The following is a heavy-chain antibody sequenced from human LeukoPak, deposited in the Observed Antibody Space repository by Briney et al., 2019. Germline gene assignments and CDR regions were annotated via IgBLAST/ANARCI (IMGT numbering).Heavy chain of an antibody. V-gene: IGHV4-34*01. D-gene: IGHD1-26*01. J-gene: IGHJ4*02. Sequence: SETLSLTCAVYGGSFSGYYWSWIRQPPGKGLEWIGEINHSGSTNYNPSLKSRVTISVNTSKNQFSLKLSSVTAADTAVYYCARAVSGRKIDYWGQGTLVTVSS. CDR1: GGSFSGYY. CDR2: INHSGST. CDR3: ARAVSGRKIDY.